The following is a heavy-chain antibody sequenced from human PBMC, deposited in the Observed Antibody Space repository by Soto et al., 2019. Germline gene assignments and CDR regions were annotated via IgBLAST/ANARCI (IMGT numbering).Heavy chain of an antibody. J-gene: IGHJ4*02. CDR1: GGSFSGYY. CDR2: INHSGST. Sequence: QVQLQQWGAGLLKPSETLSLTCAVYGGSFSGYYWSWIRQPPGKGLEWIGEINHSGSTNYNPSLKSRVSISVDTAKNRFSLKLSSVTAADTAVYYCARGRVEAFDYWGQGTLVTVSS. CDR3: ARGRVEAFDY. V-gene: IGHV4-34*01.